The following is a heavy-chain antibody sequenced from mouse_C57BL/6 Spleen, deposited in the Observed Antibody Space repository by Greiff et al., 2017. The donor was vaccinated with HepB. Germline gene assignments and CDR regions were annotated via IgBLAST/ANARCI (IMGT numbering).Heavy chain of an antibody. CDR2: IDPSDSYT. D-gene: IGHD2-1*01. Sequence: VQLQQSGAELVKPGASVKLSCKASGYTFTSYWMQWVKQRPGQGLEWIGEIDPSDSYTNYNQKFKGKATLTVDTSSSTAYMQLSSLTSEDSAVYYCASSYGNYYYAMDYWGQGTSVTVSS. CDR1: GYTFTSYW. V-gene: IGHV1-50*01. CDR3: ASSYGNYYYAMDY. J-gene: IGHJ4*01.